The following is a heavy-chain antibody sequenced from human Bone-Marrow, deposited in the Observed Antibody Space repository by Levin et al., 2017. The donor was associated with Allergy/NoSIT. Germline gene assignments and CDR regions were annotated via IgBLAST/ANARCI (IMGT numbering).Heavy chain of an antibody. CDR3: ARHTRGDLWYFDL. CDR2: ITRSGGHT. Sequence: QTGGSLRLSCAASGFTFRDYAMTWVRQAPGKGLEWVSAITRSGGHTFYADSVKGRLTLSRVDSKNTLFLQMDSLRAEDTAVYYCARHTRGDLWYFDLWGRGTLVTVSS. J-gene: IGHJ2*01. D-gene: IGHD2-21*01. CDR1: GFTFRDYA. V-gene: IGHV3-23*01.